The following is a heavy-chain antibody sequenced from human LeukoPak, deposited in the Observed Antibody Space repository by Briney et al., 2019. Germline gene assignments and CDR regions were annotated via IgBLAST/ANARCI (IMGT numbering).Heavy chain of an antibody. CDR2: IYSGGST. CDR1: GFTVSSNY. V-gene: IGHV3-53*01. CDR3: ARLSGSYNFDY. D-gene: IGHD1-26*01. Sequence: GGSQRLSCAASGFTVSSNYMSWVRQAPGKGLEWVSVIYSGGSTYYADSVKGRFTISRDNSKNTLYLQMNSLRAEDTAVYYCARLSGSYNFDYWGQGTLVTVSS. J-gene: IGHJ4*02.